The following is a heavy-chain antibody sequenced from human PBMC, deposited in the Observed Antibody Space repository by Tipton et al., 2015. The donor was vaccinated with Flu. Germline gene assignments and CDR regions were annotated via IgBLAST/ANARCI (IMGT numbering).Heavy chain of an antibody. J-gene: IGHJ3*02. CDR2: ISPSGST. D-gene: IGHD5-24*01. CDR1: GGSISTYH. CDR3: ARGLRDGYNPHDAFDI. V-gene: IGHV4-4*07. Sequence: TLSLTCRVSGGSISTYHWSWIRQSAGKGFEWMGRISPSGSTKFNSSLKSRVTMSVDASKNQFSLKLSSVTAADTAVYYCARGLRDGYNPHDAFDIWGQGTMVTVSS.